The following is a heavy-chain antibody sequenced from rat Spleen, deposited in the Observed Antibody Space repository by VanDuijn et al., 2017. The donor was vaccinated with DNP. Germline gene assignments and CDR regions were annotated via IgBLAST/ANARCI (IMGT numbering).Heavy chain of an antibody. D-gene: IGHD1-11*01. CDR1: GFTFSNYG. CDR3: AKGPNYGGYSDYFDY. Sequence: EVKLVESGGGLVQPGRSLKLSCAASGFTFSNYGMAWVRQAPGKGLEWIGDLNKDSSTINYTPSLKDKFTISRDNAQNTLYLQMRKLGSEDTAIYYCAKGPNYGGYSDYFDYWGQGVMVTVSS. CDR2: LNKDSSTI. J-gene: IGHJ2*01. V-gene: IGHV4-2*01.